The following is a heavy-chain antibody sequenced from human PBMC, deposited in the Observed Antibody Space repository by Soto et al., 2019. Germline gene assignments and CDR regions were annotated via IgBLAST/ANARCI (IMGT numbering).Heavy chain of an antibody. Sequence: QDQVVESGGGVVQPGRSLRLSCAASGFTFITHAMHWVRQAPGRGLEWVAIISYDGTTKDYADSVKGRFTISRDNSKNAVYLQMNSLRSEDTALYYCARDWRTAGTTGWFDPWGQGTLVTVSS. CDR2: ISYDGTTK. J-gene: IGHJ5*02. CDR3: ARDWRTAGTTGWFDP. D-gene: IGHD6-13*01. CDR1: GFTFITHA. V-gene: IGHV3-30-3*01.